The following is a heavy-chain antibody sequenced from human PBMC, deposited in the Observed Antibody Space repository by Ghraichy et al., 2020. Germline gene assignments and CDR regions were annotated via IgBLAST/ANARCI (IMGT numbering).Heavy chain of an antibody. CDR3: TSRGGQLGEARYFDY. CDR2: INHSGST. CDR1: GGSFSGYY. D-gene: IGHD1-1*01. Sequence: SETLSLTCAVYGGSFSGYYWSWIRQPPGKGLEWIGEINHSGSTNSNPSLKSRVTISVDTSKNQFSLNLGSVTDADTAVYHCTSRGGQLGEARYFDYWGQGTLVIVSS. V-gene: IGHV4-34*01. J-gene: IGHJ4*02.